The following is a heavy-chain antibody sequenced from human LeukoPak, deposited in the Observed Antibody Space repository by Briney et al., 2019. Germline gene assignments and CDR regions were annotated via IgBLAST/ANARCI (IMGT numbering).Heavy chain of an antibody. CDR2: IYHSGAT. Sequence: PSETLSLTCTVSGGSISNYYWSWIRQPPGKGLEWIGYIYHSGATNYNPSLRSRVTISVDTPNNQFSLNLRSVTAADTAIYYCARKSPPSGSYGWYFNYWGQGALVTVSS. J-gene: IGHJ4*02. V-gene: IGHV4-59*01. D-gene: IGHD1-26*01. CDR3: ARKSPPSGSYGWYFNY. CDR1: GGSISNYY.